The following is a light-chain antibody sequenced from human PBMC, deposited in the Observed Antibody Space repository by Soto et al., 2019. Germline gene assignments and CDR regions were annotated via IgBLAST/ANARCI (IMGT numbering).Light chain of an antibody. J-gene: IGKJ1*01. V-gene: IGKV3-15*01. CDR3: QQYNNWPPWT. CDR1: QSVSSN. Sequence: EIVMTQSPATLSVSPGERATLSCRASQSVSSNLAWYQQKPGQAPRLLIYGSSTRATGVPARFSGSGSGTDVTILISSLQSEDVAVYYCQQYNNWPPWTFGQGTKVEIK. CDR2: GSS.